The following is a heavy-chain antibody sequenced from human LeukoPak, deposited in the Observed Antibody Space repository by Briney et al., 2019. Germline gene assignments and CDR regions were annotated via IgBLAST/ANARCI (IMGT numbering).Heavy chain of an antibody. CDR1: VGTFSSYA. Sequence: GASVKVSCKASVGTFSSYAISWVRQAPGQGLEWMGGIIPIFGTAKYAQKFQGRVTITADESTSTAYMELSSLRSEDTAVYYCSTTYYYDRWGRAFDIWGQGTMVTVS. J-gene: IGHJ3*02. CDR2: IIPIFGTA. V-gene: IGHV1-69*13. D-gene: IGHD3-22*01. CDR3: STTYYYDRWGRAFDI.